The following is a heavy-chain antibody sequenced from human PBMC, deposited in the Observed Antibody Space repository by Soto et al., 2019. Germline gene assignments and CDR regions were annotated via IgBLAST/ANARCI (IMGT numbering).Heavy chain of an antibody. Sequence: SETLSLTXTVSGGSISRYYWSWIRQPAGKGLEWIGRIYTSGSTNYNPSLKSRVTMSVDTSKNQFSLKLSSVTAADTAVYYCAGIIVVVPAASRNWFDPWGQGTLVTVSS. CDR1: GGSISRYY. J-gene: IGHJ5*02. CDR3: AGIIVVVPAASRNWFDP. CDR2: IYTSGST. V-gene: IGHV4-4*07. D-gene: IGHD2-2*01.